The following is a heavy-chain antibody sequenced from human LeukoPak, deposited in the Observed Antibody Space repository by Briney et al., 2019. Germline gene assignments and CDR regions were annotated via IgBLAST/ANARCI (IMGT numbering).Heavy chain of an antibody. CDR3: ARAPRYYYDSSGYSGYAFDI. V-gene: IGHV1-3*03. CDR2: INAGNGNT. Sequence: ASVKVSCKASGYTFTSYAMHWVRQAPGQRLEWMGWINAGNGNTKYSQEFQGRVTITRDTSASTAYMELSSLRSEDMAVYYCARAPRYYYDSSGYSGYAFDIWGQGTMVTVSS. CDR1: GYTFTSYA. D-gene: IGHD3-22*01. J-gene: IGHJ3*02.